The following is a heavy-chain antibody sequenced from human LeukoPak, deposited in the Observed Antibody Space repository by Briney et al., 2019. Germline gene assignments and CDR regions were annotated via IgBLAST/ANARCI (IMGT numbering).Heavy chain of an antibody. J-gene: IGHJ4*02. D-gene: IGHD1-26*01. V-gene: IGHV3-30*03. CDR1: GFSFSTYG. Sequence: GRSLRLSCAASGFSFSTYGMHWVRQAPGKGLDWVAVISNDGNSKYYADSVKGRFTISRDNSKNTLYLQVNSLRAEDTAVYYCARDRYSGSFYRMVDYWGQGTLVTVSS. CDR3: ARDRYSGSFYRMVDY. CDR2: ISNDGNSK.